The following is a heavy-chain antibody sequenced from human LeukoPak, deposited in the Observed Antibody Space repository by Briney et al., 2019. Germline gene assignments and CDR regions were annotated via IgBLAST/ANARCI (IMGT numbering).Heavy chain of an antibody. D-gene: IGHD6-13*01. CDR2: IYYSGST. CDR3: ARNSGIAAAGREFDY. J-gene: IGHJ4*02. V-gene: IGHV4-31*03. Sequence: SETLSLTCTVSGGSISSGGYYWSWIRQHPEKGLEWIGYIYYSGSTYYNPSLKSRVTISVDTSKNQFSLKLSSVTAADTAVYYCARNSGIAAAGREFDYWGQGTLVTVSS. CDR1: GGSISSGGYY.